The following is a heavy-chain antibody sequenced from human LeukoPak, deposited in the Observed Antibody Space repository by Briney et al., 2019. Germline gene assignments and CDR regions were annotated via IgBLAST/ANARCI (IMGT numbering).Heavy chain of an antibody. CDR3: TRHEIVPPVDDYYYMDV. CDR1: GFTFSGSA. CDR2: IRSKANSYAT. D-gene: IGHD2/OR15-2a*01. J-gene: IGHJ6*03. Sequence: GGSLRLSCAASGFTFSGSAMHWVRQASGKGLEWVGRIRSKANSYATAYAASVKGRFTISRDDSKNTAYLQMNSLKTEDTAVYYCTRHEIVPPVDDYYYMDVWGKGTTVTISS. V-gene: IGHV3-73*01.